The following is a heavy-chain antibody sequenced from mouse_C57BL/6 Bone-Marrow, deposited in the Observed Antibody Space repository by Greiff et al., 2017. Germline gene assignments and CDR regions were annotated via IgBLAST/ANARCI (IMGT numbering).Heavy chain of an antibody. CDR3: ARDDGYWAWFAY. CDR1: GYTFTDYN. Sequence: EVQLQQSGPELVKPGASVKIPCKASGYTFTDYNMDWVKQSHGKSLEWIGDINPNNGGTIYNQKFKGKATLTVDKSSSTAYMELRSLTSEDTAVYYCARDDGYWAWFAYWGQGTLGTVSA. CDR2: INPNNGGT. D-gene: IGHD2-3*01. J-gene: IGHJ3*01. V-gene: IGHV1-18*01.